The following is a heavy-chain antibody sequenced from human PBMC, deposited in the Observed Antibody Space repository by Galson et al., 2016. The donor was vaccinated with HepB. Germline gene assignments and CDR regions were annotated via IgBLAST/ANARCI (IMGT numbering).Heavy chain of an antibody. CDR3: AKDLMGGNRAWFLDY. Sequence: SLRLSCAVSGFTFSNFPMSWVRQAPGKGLEWISAISGSGGTTYYADSVKGRFTISRDNSKDTLYLEMNSLRAGDTAIYYCAKDLMGGNRAWFLDYWGGGTLISVSS. D-gene: IGHD1-26*01. CDR1: GFTFSNFP. J-gene: IGHJ4*02. V-gene: IGHV3-23*01. CDR2: ISGSGGTT.